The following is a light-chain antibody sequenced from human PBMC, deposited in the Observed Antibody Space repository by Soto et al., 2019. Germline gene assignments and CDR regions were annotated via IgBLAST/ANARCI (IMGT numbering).Light chain of an antibody. CDR2: GAS. Sequence: EIVMTQSPFTLSVSPGERATLSCRASQSVSSSLAWYQQKPGQAPRLLIYGASTRATGIPARFSGSGSGTEFTLTISSLQSEDFAVYYCQQYNNWWTFGQGTKVDI. J-gene: IGKJ1*01. V-gene: IGKV3-15*01. CDR3: QQYNNWWT. CDR1: QSVSSS.